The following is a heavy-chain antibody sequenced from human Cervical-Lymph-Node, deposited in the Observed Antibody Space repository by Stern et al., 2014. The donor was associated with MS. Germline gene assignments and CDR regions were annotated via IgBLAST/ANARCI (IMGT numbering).Heavy chain of an antibody. CDR2: ISISSNYI. CDR1: GFNFNTYT. J-gene: IGHJ6*02. CDR3: ARDSSYGPLYYGMDV. V-gene: IGHV3-21*01. Sequence: EQLVESGGGLVKPGGSLRLSCVDSGFNFNTYTMNWVRQAPGKGLEWVSSISISSNYIYYADSVKGRFTISRDNARNSLYLQMNRLRAEDTAVYYCARDSSYGPLYYGMDVWGQGTTVTVSS. D-gene: IGHD5-18*01.